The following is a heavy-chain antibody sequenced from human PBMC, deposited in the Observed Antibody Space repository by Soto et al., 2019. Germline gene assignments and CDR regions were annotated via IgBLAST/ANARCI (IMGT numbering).Heavy chain of an antibody. D-gene: IGHD6-13*01. V-gene: IGHV1-2*02. CDR2: INPNSGGT. CDR3: ARGYPRHIAAAGKPPQNWFDP. J-gene: IGHJ5*02. Sequence: QVQLVQSGAEVKKPGASAKVSCKASGYTFTGYYMHWVRQAPGQGLEWMGWINPNSGGTNYAQKFQGRVTMTRDTSISTAYMELSRLRSDDTAVYYCARGYPRHIAAAGKPPQNWFDPWGQGTLVTVSS. CDR1: GYTFTGYY.